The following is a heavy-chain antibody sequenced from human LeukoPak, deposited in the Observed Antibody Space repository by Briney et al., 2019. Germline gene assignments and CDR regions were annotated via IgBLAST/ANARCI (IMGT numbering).Heavy chain of an antibody. J-gene: IGHJ6*02. Sequence: GGSLRLSCTVSGFTFDDYAMHWVRHTPGKGLEWVAGTTWNRDNIGYGDSVKGRFTISRDNVKNVLYLQMNSLRPEDTALYYCAKDLSSAITSALVLDVWGQGTTV. CDR1: GFTFDDYA. CDR3: AKDLSSAITSALVLDV. D-gene: IGHD3-22*01. V-gene: IGHV3-9*01. CDR2: TTWNRDNI.